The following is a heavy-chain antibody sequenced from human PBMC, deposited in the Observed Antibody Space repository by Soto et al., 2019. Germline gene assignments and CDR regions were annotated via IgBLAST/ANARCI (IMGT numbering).Heavy chain of an antibody. V-gene: IGHV4-59*01. CDR3: AREGGAYCSGGSCYFNYFDY. Sequence: SETLSLTCTVSGGSISSYYWSWIRQPPGKGLEWIGYIYYSGSTNYNPSLKSRVTISVDTSKNQFSLKLSSVTAADTAVYYCAREGGAYCSGGSCYFNYFDYWGQGTLVTVSS. J-gene: IGHJ4*02. CDR2: IYYSGST. CDR1: GGSISSYY. D-gene: IGHD2-15*01.